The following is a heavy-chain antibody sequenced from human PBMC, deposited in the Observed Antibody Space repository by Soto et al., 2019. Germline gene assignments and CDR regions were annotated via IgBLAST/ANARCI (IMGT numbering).Heavy chain of an antibody. V-gene: IGHV3-21*01. CDR1: GFTFSSYS. CDR2: ISSSSSYI. CDR3: ARDAAGKDKYGMDV. J-gene: IGHJ6*02. D-gene: IGHD6-25*01. Sequence: EVQLVESGGGLVKPGGSLRLSCAASGFTFSSYSMNWVRQAPGKGLKWVSSISSSSSYIYYADSVKGRFTISRDNAKNSLYLQMNSLRTEDTAVYYCARDAAGKDKYGMDVWGQGTTVTVSS.